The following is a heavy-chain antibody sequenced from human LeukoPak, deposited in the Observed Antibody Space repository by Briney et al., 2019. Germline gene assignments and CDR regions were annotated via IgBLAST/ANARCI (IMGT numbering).Heavy chain of an antibody. V-gene: IGHV4-30-4*02. Sequence: SETLSLTCTVSGGSISSGDYFWSWIRQHPGKGLEWIGYIYYSGSTYYNPSLKSRVAISVDTSKNQFSLKLSSVTAADTAVYYCARDHGYISSYNWFDPWGQGTLVTVSS. CDR2: IYYSGST. CDR3: ARDHGYISSYNWFDP. D-gene: IGHD6-13*01. CDR1: GGSISSGDYF. J-gene: IGHJ5*02.